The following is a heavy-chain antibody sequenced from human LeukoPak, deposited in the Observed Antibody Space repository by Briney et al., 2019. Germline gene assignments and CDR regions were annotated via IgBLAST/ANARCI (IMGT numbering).Heavy chain of an antibody. J-gene: IGHJ4*02. CDR3: ARGGYCSGGSCYLLDY. D-gene: IGHD2-15*01. V-gene: IGHV4-34*01. Sequence: SETLSLTCAVYGGSFSGYYWSWIRQPPGKRLEWIGEINHSGSTNYNPSLKSRVTISVDTSKNQFSLKLSSVTAADTAVYYCARGGYCSGGSCYLLDYWGQGTLVTVSS. CDR2: INHSGST. CDR1: GGSFSGYY.